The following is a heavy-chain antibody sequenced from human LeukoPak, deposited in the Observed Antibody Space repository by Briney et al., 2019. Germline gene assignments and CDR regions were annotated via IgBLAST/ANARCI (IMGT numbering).Heavy chain of an antibody. V-gene: IGHV3-66*02. D-gene: IGHD4-17*01. J-gene: IGHJ4*02. CDR2: IYSGGST. CDR3: ARDLDYGDYVYGY. CDR1: GFAVSSNY. Sequence: GGSLRLSCAASGFAVSSNYMSWVRQAPGKGLEWVSVIYSGGSTYYADSVKGRFTISRDNSKNTLYLQMNSLRAEDTAVYYCARDLDYGDYVYGYWGQGTLVTVSS.